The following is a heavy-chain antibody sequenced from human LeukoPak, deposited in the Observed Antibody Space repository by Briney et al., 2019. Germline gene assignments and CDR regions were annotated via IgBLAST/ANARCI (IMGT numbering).Heavy chain of an antibody. CDR3: ARGVAYSYGSEYFQH. CDR2: IYYSGST. D-gene: IGHD5-18*01. V-gene: IGHV4-59*01. CDR1: GGSISSYY. Sequence: SETLSLTCTVSGGSISSYYWSWIRQPPGKGLEWIGYIYYSGSTNYNPSLKSRVTISIDTSKNQFSLKVNSVTAADTAVYYCARGVAYSYGSEYFQHWGQGTLVTVSS. J-gene: IGHJ1*01.